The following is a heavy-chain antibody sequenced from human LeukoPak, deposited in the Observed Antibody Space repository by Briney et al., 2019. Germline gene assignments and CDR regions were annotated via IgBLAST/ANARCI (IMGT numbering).Heavy chain of an antibody. CDR3: ARRGSSGYYYDY. CDR2: IYHSGST. V-gene: IGHV4-4*02. CDR1: GGSISSSDW. D-gene: IGHD3-22*01. J-gene: IGHJ4*02. Sequence: SETLSLTCAVSGGSISSSDWWSWVRQPPGKGLEWIGEIYHSGSTNYNPSLKSRVTISVDKSKNQFSLKLSSVTAADTAVYYCARRGSSGYYYDYWGQGTLVTVSS.